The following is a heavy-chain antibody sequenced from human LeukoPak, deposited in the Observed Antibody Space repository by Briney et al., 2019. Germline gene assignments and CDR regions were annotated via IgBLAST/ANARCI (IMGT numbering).Heavy chain of an antibody. J-gene: IGHJ5*02. D-gene: IGHD3-10*01. CDR1: GGSISSGGYY. V-gene: IGHV4-31*03. CDR2: IYYSGST. Sequence: SETLSLTCTVSGGSISSGGYYWSWIRQHPGKGLEWIGYIYYSGSTYYNPSLKSRVTISVDTSKNQFSLKLSSVTAADTAVYYCARDTISYGSGSYYNSEVNWFDPWGQGNLVTVSS. CDR3: ARDTISYGSGSYYNSEVNWFDP.